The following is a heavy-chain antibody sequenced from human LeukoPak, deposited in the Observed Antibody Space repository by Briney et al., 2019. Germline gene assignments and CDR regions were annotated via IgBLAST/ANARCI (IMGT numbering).Heavy chain of an antibody. CDR1: GGSISSYY. V-gene: IGHV4-59*01. J-gene: IGHJ3*02. CDR2: IYYSGST. D-gene: IGHD1-26*01. Sequence: SETLSLTCTVSGGSISSYYWSWIRQPPGKGLEWIGDIYYSGSTNYNPSLKSRVTISVDTSKNQFSLKLSSVTAADTAVYYCARDYAGGFDIWGQGTMVTVSS. CDR3: ARDYAGGFDI.